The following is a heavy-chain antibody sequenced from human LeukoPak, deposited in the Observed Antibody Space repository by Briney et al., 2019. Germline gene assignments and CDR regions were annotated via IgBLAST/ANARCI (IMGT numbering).Heavy chain of an antibody. V-gene: IGHV1-18*01. CDR1: GYTFTSYG. CDR3: ARAGGDNCLEGDDY. D-gene: IGHD1-1*01. Sequence: ASVKVSCKASGYTFTSYGISWVRQAPGQGLEWMGWISAYNGNTNYAQKLQGRVTMTTDTPTSTAYMERRSLRYDDTAVYYCARAGGDNCLEGDDYWGQGTLVTVSS. J-gene: IGHJ4*02. CDR2: ISAYNGNT.